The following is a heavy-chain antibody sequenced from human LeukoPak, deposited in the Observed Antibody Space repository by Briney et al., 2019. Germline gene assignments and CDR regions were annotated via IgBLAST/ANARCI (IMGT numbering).Heavy chain of an antibody. CDR2: ISYTGST. CDR3: ARGDY. Sequence: SETLSLTCTVSGASINSAGYYWSWIRQLPGKGLEWIGYISYTGSTYYNPSLKSRVIISRDTSKNQFSLKLSSVTAADTAIYYCARGDYWGQGTLVTVSS. CDR1: GASINSAGYY. V-gene: IGHV4-31*03. J-gene: IGHJ4*02.